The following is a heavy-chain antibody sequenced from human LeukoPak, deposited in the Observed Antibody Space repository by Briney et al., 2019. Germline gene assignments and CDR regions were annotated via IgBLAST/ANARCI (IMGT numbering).Heavy chain of an antibody. CDR2: IWYDGSNK. D-gene: IGHD2-15*01. CDR1: GFAFSNYG. V-gene: IGHV3-33*06. J-gene: IGHJ4*02. CDR3: AKSPSDIVVQDYFDY. Sequence: PGGSLRLSCAASGFAFSNYGLHWVRQAPGKGLEWVAVIWYDGSNKYYADSVKGRFTISRDNSKNTLYLQMNSLRAEDTAVYYCAKSPSDIVVQDYFDYWGQGTLVTVSS.